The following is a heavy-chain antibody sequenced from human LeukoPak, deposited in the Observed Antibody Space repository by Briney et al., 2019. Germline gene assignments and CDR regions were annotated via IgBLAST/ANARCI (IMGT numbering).Heavy chain of an antibody. Sequence: PGGSLRLSCAASGFSFKSYAISWVRQAPGKGLEWVSAINNDGDSTYSADSVKGRFTVSRDNSKNTLYLQMNSLRAEDAAVYYCAQQVGYCSSGNCYFTYWGQGTLVTVSS. D-gene: IGHD2-15*01. CDR3: AQQVGYCSSGNCYFTY. CDR1: GFSFKSYA. J-gene: IGHJ1*01. CDR2: INNDGDST. V-gene: IGHV3-23*01.